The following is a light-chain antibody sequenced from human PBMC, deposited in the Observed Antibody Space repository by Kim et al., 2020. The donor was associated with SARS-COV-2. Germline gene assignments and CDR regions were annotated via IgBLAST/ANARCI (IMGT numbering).Light chain of an antibody. V-gene: IGKV3-20*01. CDR1: QRGSRNY. Sequence: PGEKAHLSRRTSQRGSRNYLAWHQQKPGQAPRRLIYEASSGDTGIPDRFSSSGSGTDFTLTISSLEPEDFAVYYCQQYGSSPHTFGQGTKVDIK. J-gene: IGKJ1*01. CDR3: QQYGSSPHT. CDR2: EAS.